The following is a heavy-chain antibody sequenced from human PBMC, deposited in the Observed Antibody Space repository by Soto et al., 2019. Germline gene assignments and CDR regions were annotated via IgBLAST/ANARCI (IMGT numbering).Heavy chain of an antibody. CDR2: VNPILSMS. D-gene: IGHD3-10*01. CDR3: ATSYGSGYRAFDY. Sequence: GASVKVSCKASGYTFTSYGINWVRHAPGLGLEWMGRVNPILSMSNYAQRFQGRVTMTADKSTSTAYMELSGLRSEDTAMYYCATSYGSGYRAFDYWGQGALVTVSS. V-gene: IGHV1-69*04. CDR1: GYTFTSYG. J-gene: IGHJ4*02.